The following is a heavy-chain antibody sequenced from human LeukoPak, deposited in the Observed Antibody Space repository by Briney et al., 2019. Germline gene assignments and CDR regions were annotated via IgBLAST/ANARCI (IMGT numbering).Heavy chain of an antibody. J-gene: IGHJ4*02. CDR2: IYYSGST. CDR3: AAVPVRAPRPLDY. CDR1: GGSISSYY. V-gene: IGHV4-59*01. D-gene: IGHD2-2*01. Sequence: SETLSLTCTVSGGSISSYYWSWIRQPPGKGLEWIGYIYYSGSTNYNPSLKSRVTISVDTSKNQFSLKLSSVTAADTAVYYCAAVPVRAPRPLDYWGQGTLFNVSS.